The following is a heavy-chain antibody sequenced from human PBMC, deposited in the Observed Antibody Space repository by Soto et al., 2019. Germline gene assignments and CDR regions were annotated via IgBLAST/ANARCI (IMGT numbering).Heavy chain of an antibody. CDR1: GGSISSSSYY. D-gene: IGHD3-10*01. Sequence: PSETLSLTCTVSGGSISSSSYYWGWIRQPPGKGLEWIGSIYYSGSTYYNPSLKSRVTISVDTSKNQFSLKLSSVTAADTALYYCARHFPSSYYYGSGSFSSFSYWFDPWGQGTLVTVSS. J-gene: IGHJ5*02. CDR2: IYYSGST. V-gene: IGHV4-39*01. CDR3: ARHFPSSYYYGSGSFSSFSYWFDP.